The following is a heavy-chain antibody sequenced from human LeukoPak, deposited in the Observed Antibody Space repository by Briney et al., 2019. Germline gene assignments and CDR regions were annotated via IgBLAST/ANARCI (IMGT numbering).Heavy chain of an antibody. CDR2: INHSGST. CDR3: ARGARFDY. CDR1: GGSFSGYY. Sequence: SETLALTCAVYGGSFSGYYWSWIRQPPGKGLEWIGEINHSGSTNYNPSLKSRVTISVDTSKNQFSLKLSSVTAADTAVYYCARGARFDYWGQGTLVTVSS. V-gene: IGHV4-34*01. J-gene: IGHJ4*02.